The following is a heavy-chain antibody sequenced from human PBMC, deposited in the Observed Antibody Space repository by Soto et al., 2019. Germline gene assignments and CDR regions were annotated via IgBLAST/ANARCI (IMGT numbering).Heavy chain of an antibody. CDR1: GGSVSSGSYY. J-gene: IGHJ6*03. D-gene: IGHD3-16*01. Sequence: PSETLSLTCTVSGGSVSSGSYYWSWIRQPPGKGLEWIGYIYYSGSTNYNPSLKSRVTISVDTSKNQFSLKLSSVTAADTAVYYCARASYHPPPRSMDVCGKATTGTLSS. CDR2: IYYSGST. CDR3: ARASYHPPPRSMDV. V-gene: IGHV4-61*01.